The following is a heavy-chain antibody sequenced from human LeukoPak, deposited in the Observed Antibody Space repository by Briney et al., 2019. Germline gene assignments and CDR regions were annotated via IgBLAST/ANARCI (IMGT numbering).Heavy chain of an antibody. Sequence: SETLSLTCTVSGGSISSYYWSWIRQPPGKGLEWIGYIYYSGSTNYNPSLKSRVTISVDTSKNQFSLKLSSVTAADTAVYYCARGAAAGTLCGFDIWGQGTMVNVSS. D-gene: IGHD6-13*01. V-gene: IGHV4-59*01. CDR2: IYYSGST. J-gene: IGHJ3*02. CDR1: GGSISSYY. CDR3: ARGAAAGTLCGFDI.